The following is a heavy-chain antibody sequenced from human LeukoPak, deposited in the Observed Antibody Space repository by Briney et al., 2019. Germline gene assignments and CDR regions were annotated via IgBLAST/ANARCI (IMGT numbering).Heavy chain of an antibody. CDR3: ARGYYFDY. CDR1: GFTLGNYW. J-gene: IGHJ4*02. CDR2: ISTNSHYI. Sequence: GGSLRLSCAASGFTLGNYWMHWVRQAPGKGLEWVSSISTNSHYIYYADSVKGRFTISRDNAKNSLYLQMHSLRAEDTAVYYCARGYYFDYWGQGTLVTVSS. V-gene: IGHV3-21*01.